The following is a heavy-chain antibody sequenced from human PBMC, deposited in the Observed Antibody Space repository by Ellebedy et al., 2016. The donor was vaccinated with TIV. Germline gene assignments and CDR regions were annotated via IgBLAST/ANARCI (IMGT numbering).Heavy chain of an antibody. CDR1: GFTFSFYW. J-gene: IGHJ6*04. D-gene: IGHD1-14*01. V-gene: IGHV3-7*01. Sequence: GGSLRLSXAASGFTFSFYWMGWVRQAPGKGLEWVANIKQDGSEKYYVDSVKGRFTISRDNAKNSLYLQMNSLRAEDAAVYYCARRYLDVWGKGTTVTVSS. CDR3: ARRYLDV. CDR2: IKQDGSEK.